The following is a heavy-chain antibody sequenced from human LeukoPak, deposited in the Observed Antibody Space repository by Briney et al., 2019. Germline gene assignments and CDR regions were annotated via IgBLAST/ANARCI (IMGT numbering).Heavy chain of an antibody. CDR3: AHSLARTMTCDY. D-gene: IGHD6-19*01. CDR2: IYWDDDK. CDR1: GFSLTTSGVT. V-gene: IGHV2-5*02. J-gene: IGHJ4*02. Sequence: SGPTLATPTQTLTLTCTFSGFSLTTSGVTVGWIRQPPGKALEWLAFIYWDDDKRYSPSLKSRLTITKGTSKNQVVLTMTNMDPVDTATYYCAHSLARTMTCDYWGQGTLVTVSS.